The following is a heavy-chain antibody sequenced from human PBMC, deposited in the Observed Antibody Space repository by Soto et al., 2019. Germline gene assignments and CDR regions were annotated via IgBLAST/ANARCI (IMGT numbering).Heavy chain of an antibody. Sequence: ASVKVSCKASGYTFTSYGISWVRQAPGQGLEWMVGISAYNGNTNYAQKLQGRVTMTTDTSTSTAYMELRSLRSDDIAVYYCARDSKASMVRGVFDYWGQGTLVTVSS. CDR3: ARDSKASMVRGVFDY. D-gene: IGHD3-10*01. J-gene: IGHJ4*02. V-gene: IGHV1-18*03. CDR1: GYTFTSYG. CDR2: ISAYNGNT.